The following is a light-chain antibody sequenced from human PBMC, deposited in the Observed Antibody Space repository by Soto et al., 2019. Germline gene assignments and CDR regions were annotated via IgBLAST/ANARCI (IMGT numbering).Light chain of an antibody. J-gene: IGKJ1*01. Sequence: IVLTQSPGTLSSSPGERATLSCRASQSVPTNNLAWYQQRPGQAPRLLIYGASLRATGIPARFSGSGSGTDFTLSITGLEPEDFAVYYCHQFGNSPQTFGHGTKVDIK. CDR2: GAS. V-gene: IGKV3-20*01. CDR3: HQFGNSPQT. CDR1: QSVPTNN.